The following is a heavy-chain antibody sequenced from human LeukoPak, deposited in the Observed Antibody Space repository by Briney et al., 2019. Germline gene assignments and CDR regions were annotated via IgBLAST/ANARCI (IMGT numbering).Heavy chain of an antibody. V-gene: IGHV4-34*01. CDR2: INHSGST. D-gene: IGHD5-18*01. Sequence: SETLSLTCAVYGGSFSGYYWSWIRQPPGKGLEWIGEINHSGSTNYNPPLKSRVTISVDTSKNQFSLKLSSVTAADTAVYYCAREGYSYGLGGEYYFDYWGQGTLVTVSS. CDR3: AREGYSYGLGGEYYFDY. J-gene: IGHJ4*02. CDR1: GGSFSGYY.